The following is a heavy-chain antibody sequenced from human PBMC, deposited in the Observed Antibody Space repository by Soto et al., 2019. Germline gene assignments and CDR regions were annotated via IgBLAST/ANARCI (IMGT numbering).Heavy chain of an antibody. V-gene: IGHV4-34*01. CDR3: ARNNYYGSGPNAFDI. D-gene: IGHD3-10*01. CDR2: INHSGST. Sequence: SSETLSLTCAVYGGSFSGYYWSWIRQPPGKGLEWIGEINHSGSTNYNPSLKSRVTISVDTSKNQFSLKLSSVTAADTAVYYCARNNYYGSGPNAFDIWGQGTMVTVS. J-gene: IGHJ3*02. CDR1: GGSFSGYY.